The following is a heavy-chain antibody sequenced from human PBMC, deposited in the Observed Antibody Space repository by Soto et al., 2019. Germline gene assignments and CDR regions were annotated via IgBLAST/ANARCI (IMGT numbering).Heavy chain of an antibody. CDR3: ARDSQYYDFWSGPYYYYGMDV. J-gene: IGHJ6*02. CDR1: GFPFSCLW. D-gene: IGHD3-3*01. V-gene: IGHV3-7*03. CDR2: IKQDGSEK. Sequence: GFLRTPCAALGFPFSCLWMGWVRPASGKGLEWLDHIKQDGSEKYYVDSVKGRFTISRDNAKNSLYLQMNSLRAEDTAVYYCARDSQYYDFWSGPYYYYGMDVWGQGTTVTVSS.